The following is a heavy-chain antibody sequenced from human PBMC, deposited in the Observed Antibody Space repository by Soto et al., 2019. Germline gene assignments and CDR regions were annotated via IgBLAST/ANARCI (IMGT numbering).Heavy chain of an antibody. V-gene: IGHV3-66*01. CDR3: ARDPWYNWEGPSDAFDI. J-gene: IGHJ3*02. D-gene: IGHD1-20*01. Sequence: PGGSLRLSCAASGFTVSSNYMSWVRQAPGKGLEWVSVIYSGGSTYYADSVKGRFTISRDNSKNTLYLQMNSLRAEDTAVYYCARDPWYNWEGPSDAFDIWGQGTMVTVSS. CDR2: IYSGGST. CDR1: GFTVSSNY.